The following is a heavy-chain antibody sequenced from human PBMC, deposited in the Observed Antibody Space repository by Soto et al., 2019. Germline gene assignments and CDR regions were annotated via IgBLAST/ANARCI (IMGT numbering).Heavy chain of an antibody. Sequence: ETLSLTCTVSGGSVSSGSYYWSWIRQPPGKGLEWIGYIYYSGSTSYNPALKSRVTISVDTSKNQFSLKLSSVTAADTAVYYCARNPKYRFLEWLPFDYWGQGTLVTVSS. CDR2: IYYSGST. V-gene: IGHV4-61*01. CDR3: ARNPKYRFLEWLPFDY. CDR1: GGSVSSGSYY. D-gene: IGHD3-3*01. J-gene: IGHJ4*02.